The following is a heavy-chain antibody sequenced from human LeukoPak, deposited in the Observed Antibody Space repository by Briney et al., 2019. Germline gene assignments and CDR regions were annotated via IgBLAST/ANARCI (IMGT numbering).Heavy chain of an antibody. V-gene: IGHV3-23*01. CDR3: AKVGYGSGSYLTIHDNEVATFDY. J-gene: IGHJ4*02. Sequence: PGGSLRPSCAASGFTFSSYAMSWVRQAPGKGLEWVSGMSGSGGSTYYADSVKGRFTISRDNSKNTLYLQMNSLRAEDTAVYYCAKVGYGSGSYLTIHDNEVATFDYWGQGTLVTVSS. CDR2: MSGSGGST. CDR1: GFTFSSYA. D-gene: IGHD3-10*01.